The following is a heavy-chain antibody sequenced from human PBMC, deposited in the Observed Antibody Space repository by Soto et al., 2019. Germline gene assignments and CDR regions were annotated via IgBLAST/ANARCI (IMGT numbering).Heavy chain of an antibody. CDR2: ISYDGSNK. CDR3: AKYRFTGSQAYDFDY. D-gene: IGHD2-8*02. V-gene: IGHV3-30*18. J-gene: IGHJ4*02. Sequence: GGSLRLSCAASGFTFSSYGMHWVRQAPGKGLEWVAVISYDGSNKYYADSVKGRFTISRDNSKNTLHLQMNSLRAEDTAVYYCAKYRFTGSQAYDFDYWGQGTLVTVS. CDR1: GFTFSSYG.